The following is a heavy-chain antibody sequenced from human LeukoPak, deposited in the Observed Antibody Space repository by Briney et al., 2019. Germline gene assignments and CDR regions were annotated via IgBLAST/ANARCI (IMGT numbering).Heavy chain of an antibody. V-gene: IGHV3-48*03. D-gene: IGHD2-2*02. CDR2: ISSSGSTK. J-gene: IGHJ6*02. CDR3: ATDRDCSGTSCYTGAFRYYYYYGMDV. CDR1: GFIFSSYK. Sequence: PGGSLRLSCAASGFIFSSYKMNWVRQAPGKGLEWVAYISSSGSTKYYADSVKGRFTISRDNAKNSLYLQMNSLRAEDTAVYYCATDRDCSGTSCYTGAFRYYYYYGMDVWGQGTTVTVSS.